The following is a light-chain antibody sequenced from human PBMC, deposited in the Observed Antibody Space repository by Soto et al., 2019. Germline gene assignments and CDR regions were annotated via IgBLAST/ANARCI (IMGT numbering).Light chain of an antibody. V-gene: IGLV2-14*01. Sequence: QSALTQHASVSGSSGQSITISCTGTSSDVGAYNYVSWYQQHPGKAPKLMIYEVSNRPSGVSNRFSGSKSGNTASLTISGLQAEDEADYYCSSYTTNRIWVFGGGTKVTVL. J-gene: IGLJ3*02. CDR3: SSYTTNRIWV. CDR2: EVS. CDR1: SSDVGAYNY.